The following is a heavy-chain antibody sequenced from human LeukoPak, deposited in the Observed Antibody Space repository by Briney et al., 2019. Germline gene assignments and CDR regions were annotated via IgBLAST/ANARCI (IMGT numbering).Heavy chain of an antibody. CDR1: GFTFSSYW. Sequence: PGGSLRLSCAVSGFTFSSYWMHWVRQAPGKGLVWVSRINSDGSSTSYADSVKGRFTISRDNAKNTLYLQMNSLRAEDTAVYYCARVLVRGVIDDYWGQGTLVTVSS. CDR2: INSDGSST. CDR3: ARVLVRGVIDDY. V-gene: IGHV3-74*01. J-gene: IGHJ4*02. D-gene: IGHD3-10*01.